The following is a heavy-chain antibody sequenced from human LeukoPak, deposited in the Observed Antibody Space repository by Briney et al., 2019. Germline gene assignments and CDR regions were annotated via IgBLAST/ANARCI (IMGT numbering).Heavy chain of an antibody. CDR2: IKQDGSEQ. CDR3: ARDRCSSTSCFYDY. CDR1: GFTFSHYW. V-gene: IGHV3-7*01. Sequence: GGSLRLSCAASGFTFSHYWMTWVRQAPGKGLEWVANIKQDGSEQYYVDSVKGRFTISRDNAKNSLYLQMNSLRVEDTAEYYCARDRCSSTSCFYDYWGQGTLATVSS. D-gene: IGHD2-2*01. J-gene: IGHJ4*02.